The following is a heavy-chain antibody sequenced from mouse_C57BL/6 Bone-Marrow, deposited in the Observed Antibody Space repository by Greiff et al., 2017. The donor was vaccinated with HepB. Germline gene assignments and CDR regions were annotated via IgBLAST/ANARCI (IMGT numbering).Heavy chain of an antibody. CDR3: ARRLSMDY. CDR1: GFTFSSYT. V-gene: IGHV5-9*01. CDR2: ISGGGGNT. J-gene: IGHJ4*01. Sequence: EVKVEESGGGLVKPGGSLKLSCAASGFTFSSYTMSWVRQTPEKRLEWVATISGGGGNTYYPDSVKGRFTISRDNAKNTLYLEMSSLRSEDTALYYCARRLSMDYWGQGTSVTVSS.